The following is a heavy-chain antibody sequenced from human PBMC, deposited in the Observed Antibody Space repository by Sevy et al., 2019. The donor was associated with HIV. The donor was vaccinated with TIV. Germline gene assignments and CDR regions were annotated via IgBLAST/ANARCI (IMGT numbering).Heavy chain of an antibody. CDR3: ARGSPLTVYYSYYNLDV. Sequence: GGSLRLSCAASGFTFSSYAMHWVRQAPGKGLEWVAVISYDGSNKYYADSVKGRFTISRDNSKNTLYLLMNSLRAEDTAVYYCARGSPLTVYYSYYNLDVWGQGTTVTVSS. D-gene: IGHD4-4*01. J-gene: IGHJ6*02. CDR2: ISYDGSNK. V-gene: IGHV3-30*04. CDR1: GFTFSSYA.